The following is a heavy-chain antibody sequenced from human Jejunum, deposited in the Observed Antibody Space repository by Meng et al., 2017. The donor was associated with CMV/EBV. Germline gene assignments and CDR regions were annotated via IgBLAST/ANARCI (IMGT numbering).Heavy chain of an antibody. V-gene: IGHV3-11*03. Sequence: TFSHYTLGWAHQAPGLGLGLVSSFRNGGVDRNYADSVKGRFTIPRENARNSLDLQMNNLSAENRAVYYGAPRMAGRPWDRDGAFDIWGQGTMSPSPQ. CDR3: APRMAGRPWDRDGAFDI. CDR2: FRNGGVDR. CDR1: TFSHYT. D-gene: IGHD6-6*01. J-gene: IGHJ3*02.